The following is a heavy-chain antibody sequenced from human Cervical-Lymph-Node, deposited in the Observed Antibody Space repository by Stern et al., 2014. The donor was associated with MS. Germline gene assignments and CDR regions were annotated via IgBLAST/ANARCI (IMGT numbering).Heavy chain of an antibody. CDR3: ARAGGSKDDF. V-gene: IGHV3-11*01. CDR1: GFSFSDYY. D-gene: IGHD3-10*01. J-gene: IGHJ4*02. CDR2: ISSRDGTI. Sequence: QVQLVQSGGGLVKPGGSLRLSCAASGFSFSDYYMNWIRQATGKGLELVSYISSRDGTIFYADSVKGRFTISRDNAKKSLYLQMNSLRVEDTAVYYCARAGGSKDDFWGQGTLVTVSS.